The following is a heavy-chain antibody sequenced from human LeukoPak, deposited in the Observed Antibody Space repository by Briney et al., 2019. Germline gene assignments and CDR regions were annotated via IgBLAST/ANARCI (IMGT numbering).Heavy chain of an antibody. J-gene: IGHJ4*02. CDR2: INHSGST. Sequence: PSETLSLTCAFYGGSFSGYYWSWIRQPPGKGLEWIGEINHSGSTNYNPSLKSRVTISVDTSKNQFSLKLSSVTAADTAVYYCARFPYYYGPYYFDYWGQGTLVTVSS. D-gene: IGHD3-10*01. CDR1: GGSFSGYY. CDR3: ARFPYYYGPYYFDY. V-gene: IGHV4-34*01.